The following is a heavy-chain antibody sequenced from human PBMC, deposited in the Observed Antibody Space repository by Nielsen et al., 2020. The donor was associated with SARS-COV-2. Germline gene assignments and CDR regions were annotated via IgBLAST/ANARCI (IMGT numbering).Heavy chain of an antibody. D-gene: IGHD3-22*01. CDR1: GFPFSSYE. Sequence: GESLKISCAASGFPFSSYEMNWVRQAPGKGLEWVSYISSSGSTIYYADSVKGRFTISRDNAKNSLYLQMNSLRAEDTAVYYCARIYYYDSREEYYFDYWGQGTLVTVSS. CDR3: ARIYYYDSREEYYFDY. CDR2: ISSSGSTI. V-gene: IGHV3-48*03. J-gene: IGHJ4*02.